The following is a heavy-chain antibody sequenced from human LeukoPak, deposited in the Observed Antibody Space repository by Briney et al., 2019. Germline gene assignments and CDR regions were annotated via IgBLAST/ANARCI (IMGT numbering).Heavy chain of an antibody. D-gene: IGHD1-26*01. V-gene: IGHV2-5*02. CDR3: ARLIVGAARVFDS. J-gene: IGHJ4*02. CDR1: GFSLSVGGMG. Sequence: ESGPTLVKSTQTLTRTCSVSGFSLSVGGMGVGWIRQPPGKAPEWLAVVYWDDEKRYSPSLQARLTITADISKNQVVLTMTNMDPVDTATYYCARLIVGAARVFDSWGEGTLVTVSS. CDR2: VYWDDEK.